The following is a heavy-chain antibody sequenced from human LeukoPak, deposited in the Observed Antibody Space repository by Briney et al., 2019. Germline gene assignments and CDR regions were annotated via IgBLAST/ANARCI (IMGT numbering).Heavy chain of an antibody. D-gene: IGHD3-9*01. V-gene: IGHV1-8*01. CDR3: ARGSLRYFDWLLPGNFDY. J-gene: IGHJ4*02. CDR2: MNPNSGNT. CDR1: GYTFTSYD. Sequence: ASVKVSCKASGYTFTSYDINWVRQATGQGLEWMGWMNPNSGNTGYAQKFQGRVTMTRNTSISTAYMELSSLRSEDTAVYYCARGSLRYFDWLLPGNFDYWGQGTLVTVSS.